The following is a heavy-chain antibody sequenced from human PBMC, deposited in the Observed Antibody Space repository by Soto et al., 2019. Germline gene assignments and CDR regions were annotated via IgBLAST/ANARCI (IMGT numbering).Heavy chain of an antibody. V-gene: IGHV3-15*07. D-gene: IGHD6-19*01. CDR1: GFTFSNAW. Sequence: GGSLRLSCAASGFTFSNAWMNWVRQAPGKGLEWVGRIKSKTDGGTTYYAAPVKGRFTISRDDSKNTLYLQMNSLKTEDTAVFYCTTVERQWLAPTYYGMDVWGQGTTVTVSS. CDR3: TTVERQWLAPTYYGMDV. J-gene: IGHJ6*02. CDR2: IKSKTDGGTT.